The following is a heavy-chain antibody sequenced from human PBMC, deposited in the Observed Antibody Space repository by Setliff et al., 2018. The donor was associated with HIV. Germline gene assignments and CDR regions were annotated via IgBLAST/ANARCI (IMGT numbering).Heavy chain of an antibody. CDR2: INTSGTT. J-gene: IGHJ4*02. V-gene: IGHV4-4*08. Sequence: PSETLSLTCTVSGGSISSYYWSWIRQPPGKGLEWIGYINTSGTTNYNPSLKSRVTISVDTSQNQFSLKLTSVTAADTAVYYCARLRQWLAFFDSWGQGTLVTVSS. CDR3: ARLRQWLAFFDS. D-gene: IGHD6-19*01. CDR1: GGSISSYY.